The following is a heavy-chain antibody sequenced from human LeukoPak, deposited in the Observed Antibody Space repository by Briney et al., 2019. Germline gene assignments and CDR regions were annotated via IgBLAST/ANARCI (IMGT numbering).Heavy chain of an antibody. CDR2: IRHDGSNK. Sequence: PGGSLRLSCAASGFTFSSYGMHWVRQAPGKGLEWVAFIRHDGSNKYYADSVKGRFTISRDNSKNTLYLQMNSLRAEDTAVYYCAKAGGPYYYGSSGYPAFDYWGQGTLVTVSS. D-gene: IGHD3-22*01. CDR1: GFTFSSYG. J-gene: IGHJ4*02. V-gene: IGHV3-30*02. CDR3: AKAGGPYYYGSSGYPAFDY.